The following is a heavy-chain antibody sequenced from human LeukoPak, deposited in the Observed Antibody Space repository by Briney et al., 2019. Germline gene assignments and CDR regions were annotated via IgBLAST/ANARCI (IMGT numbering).Heavy chain of an antibody. Sequence: SETLSLTCTVSGGSISSYYWSWIRQPPGKGLEWIGSTYNSESTNYNPSLKSRVTISGDTSRNQVSLKLRSVTAADTAVYYCAKIRERTGTTFDSWGQGTLVTVSS. J-gene: IGHJ4*02. CDR3: AKIRERTGTTFDS. CDR2: TYNSEST. D-gene: IGHD1-1*01. V-gene: IGHV4-59*08. CDR1: GGSISSYY.